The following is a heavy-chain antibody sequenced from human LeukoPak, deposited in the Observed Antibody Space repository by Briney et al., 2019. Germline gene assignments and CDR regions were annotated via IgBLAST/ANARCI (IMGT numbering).Heavy chain of an antibody. CDR2: INSDGSST. V-gene: IGHV3-74*01. D-gene: IGHD5-12*01. CDR3: ASVNLGGYPDY. J-gene: IGHJ4*02. CDR1: GFTFSSYW. Sequence: GGSLRLSCATSGFTFSSYWMHWVRQAPGKGLVWVSRINSDGSSTSYADSVKGRFTISRDNAKNTLYLQMNSLRAEDTAVYYCASVNLGGYPDYWGQGTLVTVSS.